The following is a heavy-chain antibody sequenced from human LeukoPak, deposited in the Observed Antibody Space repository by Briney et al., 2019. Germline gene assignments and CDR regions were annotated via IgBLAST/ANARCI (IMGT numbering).Heavy chain of an antibody. V-gene: IGHV3-66*01. CDR1: GFTVSSNY. Sequence: GGSLRLSCAASGFTVSSNYMSWVRQAPGKGLEWVSVIYSGGSTYYADSVKGRFTITRDNSKNTLYLQMNSLRAEDTAVYYCAREGTSGWFDPWGQGTLVTASS. CDR2: IYSGGST. J-gene: IGHJ5*02. CDR3: AREGTSGWFDP. D-gene: IGHD3-3*01.